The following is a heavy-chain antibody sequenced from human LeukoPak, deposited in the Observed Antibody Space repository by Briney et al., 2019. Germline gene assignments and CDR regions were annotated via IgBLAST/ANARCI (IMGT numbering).Heavy chain of an antibody. Sequence: PGGSLRLSCAASGFTFSIYGMHWVRQAPGKGLEFVAGIWEDGTNIHYADSVMCRFTISRDNSKNTLYLQMNSLSAEDTAVYFCARAGYNSGWYEYWGQGTLVTVSS. V-gene: IGHV3-33*01. D-gene: IGHD6-19*01. CDR1: GFTFSIYG. CDR3: ARAGYNSGWYEY. J-gene: IGHJ4*02. CDR2: IWEDGTNI.